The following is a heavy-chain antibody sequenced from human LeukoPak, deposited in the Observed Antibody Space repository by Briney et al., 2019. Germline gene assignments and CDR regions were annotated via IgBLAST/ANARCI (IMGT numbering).Heavy chain of an antibody. Sequence: GGSLRLSCEVSGFTFSSSWMSWVRQAPVKGLEWVANMKYDGSEKYYVDSVKGRFTISRDNAENSLYLQMNRLTAEDTAVYYCARDYMGDWGQGTLVTVSS. CDR3: ARDYMGD. CDR1: GFTFSSSW. CDR2: MKYDGSEK. D-gene: IGHD3-16*01. J-gene: IGHJ4*02. V-gene: IGHV3-7*01.